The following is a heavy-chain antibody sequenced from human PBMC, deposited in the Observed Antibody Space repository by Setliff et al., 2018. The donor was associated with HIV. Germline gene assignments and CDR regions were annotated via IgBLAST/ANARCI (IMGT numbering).Heavy chain of an antibody. CDR1: GYILTSHY. CDR3: ARGTGIFCVAQYYNYMDV. Sequence: ASVKVSCKASGYILTSHYMHWVRQAPGQGLEWMGIINPSVGSTSYAQKFQGRVTMTRDTSTSTVYMELSSLRSEDTAVYYCARGTGIFCVAQYYNYMDVWGKGTTVTVSS. V-gene: IGHV1-46*01. J-gene: IGHJ6*03. CDR2: INPSVGST. D-gene: IGHD3-3*01.